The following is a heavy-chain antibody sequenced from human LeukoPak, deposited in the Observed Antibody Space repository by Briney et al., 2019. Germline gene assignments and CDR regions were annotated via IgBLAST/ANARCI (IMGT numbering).Heavy chain of an antibody. Sequence: ASVKVSCKASGGTFSSYAISWVRQAPGQGLEWMGWINPNSGGTNYAQKFQGRVTMTRDTSISTAYMELSRLRSDDTAVYYCARTKYYYDSSGARFDPWGQGTLVTVSS. CDR3: ARTKYYYDSSGARFDP. CDR1: GGTFSSYA. J-gene: IGHJ5*02. V-gene: IGHV1-2*02. CDR2: INPNSGGT. D-gene: IGHD3-22*01.